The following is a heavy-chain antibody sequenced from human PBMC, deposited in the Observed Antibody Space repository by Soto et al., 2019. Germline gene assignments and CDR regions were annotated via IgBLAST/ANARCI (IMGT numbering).Heavy chain of an antibody. Sequence: QVQLQQWGAGLLKPSETLSLTCAVYGGSFSGYYWSWSRQPPGKGLEWIGEINHSGSTNYNPSLKSRVTISVDKSKYRVSLKLSSVTAADTAVYYCARVTDWHNSYYCMDVWGQGTTVTVSS. V-gene: IGHV4-34*01. D-gene: IGHD3-9*01. CDR1: GGSFSGYY. CDR2: INHSGST. J-gene: IGHJ6*02. CDR3: ARVTDWHNSYYCMDV.